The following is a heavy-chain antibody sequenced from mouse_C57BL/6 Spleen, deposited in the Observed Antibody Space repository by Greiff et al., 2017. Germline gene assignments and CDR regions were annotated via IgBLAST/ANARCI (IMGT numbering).Heavy chain of an antibody. CDR2: IWGGGST. CDR3: AKRSYYGSSYYYAMDY. J-gene: IGHJ4*01. V-gene: IGHV2-9*01. Sequence: VKVVESGPGLVAPSQSLSITCTVSGFSLTSYGVDWVRQPPGKGLEWLGVIWGGGSTNYNSALMSRLSISKDNSKSQVFLKMNSLQTDDTAMYYCAKRSYYGSSYYYAMDYWGQGTSVTVSS. CDR1: GFSLTSYG. D-gene: IGHD1-1*01.